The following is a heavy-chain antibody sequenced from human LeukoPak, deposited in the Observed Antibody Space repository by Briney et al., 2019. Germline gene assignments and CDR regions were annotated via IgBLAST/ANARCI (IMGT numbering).Heavy chain of an antibody. CDR2: INHNSGGT. V-gene: IGHV1-2*02. Sequence: ASVTASCKASGYTFTGYYMHWVRQAPGQGLEWIGWINHNSGGTNYAQKFQGRVTMTRGPSISTAYMELSRLRSDDTAVYYCARDWFPYCGGDCQTSAFDIRGAGTPGTVSS. CDR1: GYTFTGYY. J-gene: IGHJ3*02. D-gene: IGHD2-21*02. CDR3: ARDWFPYCGGDCQTSAFDI.